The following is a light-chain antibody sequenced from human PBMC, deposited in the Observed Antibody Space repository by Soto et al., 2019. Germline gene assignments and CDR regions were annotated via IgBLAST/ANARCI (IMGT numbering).Light chain of an antibody. J-gene: IGKJ2*01. V-gene: IGKV1-8*01. CDR2: AAS. CDR3: QQYYSYPLVT. CDR1: QGISSY. Sequence: AIRMTQSPSSLSASTGDRVTITCRASQGISSYLAWYQQKPGKAPKLLIYAASTLQSGVPSRFSGSGSGTDFPLTISSLQSEDFATYYCQQYYSYPLVTFGQGTKLEIK.